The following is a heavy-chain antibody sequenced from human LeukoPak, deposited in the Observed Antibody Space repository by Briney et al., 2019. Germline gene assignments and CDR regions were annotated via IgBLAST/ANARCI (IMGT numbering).Heavy chain of an antibody. Sequence: SETLSLTCAVYGGSFSGYYWSWIRQPPGKGLEWIGEINHSGSTNYNPSLKSRVTISVDTSKSQFSLKLSSVTAADTAVYYCARVKNRIAAAGTGWFDPWGQGTLVTVSS. CDR2: INHSGST. J-gene: IGHJ5*02. D-gene: IGHD6-13*01. CDR1: GGSFSGYY. V-gene: IGHV4-34*01. CDR3: ARVKNRIAAAGTGWFDP.